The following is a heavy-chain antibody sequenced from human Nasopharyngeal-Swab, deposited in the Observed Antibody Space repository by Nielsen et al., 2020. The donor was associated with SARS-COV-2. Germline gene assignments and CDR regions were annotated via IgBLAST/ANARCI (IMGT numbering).Heavy chain of an antibody. CDR1: GYTFSHYG. D-gene: IGHD4-17*01. Sequence: GGSLRLSCAAFGYTFSHYGMHWVRQAPGKGLEWVAFIAHDASNEYYGDSVKGRFSISRDSSKNTLYLQMDSLRGEDTAVYYCARDAPAHYGAFYWGRGTLVTVSS. J-gene: IGHJ4*02. CDR2: IAHDASNE. CDR3: ARDAPAHYGAFY. V-gene: IGHV3-30*03.